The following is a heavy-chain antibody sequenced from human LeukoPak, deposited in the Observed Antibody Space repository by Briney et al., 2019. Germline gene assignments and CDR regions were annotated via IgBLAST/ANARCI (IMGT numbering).Heavy chain of an antibody. V-gene: IGHV3-21*01. CDR1: GFTFSSYS. D-gene: IGHD5-18*01. CDR3: ARFQTAHVDTATS. CDR2: ISSSSSYI. Sequence: GGSLRLSCAASGFTFSSYSMNWVRQAPGKGLEWVSSISSSSSYIYYADSVKGRFTISRDNAKNSLYLQMNSLRAEDTAVYYCARFQTAHVDTATSWGQGTLVTVSS. J-gene: IGHJ5*02.